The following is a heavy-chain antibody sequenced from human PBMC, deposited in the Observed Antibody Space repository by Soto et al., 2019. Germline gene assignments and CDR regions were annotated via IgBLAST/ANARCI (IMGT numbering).Heavy chain of an antibody. CDR1: GYSFSNFW. CDR3: ATHPWGLIVPSAPPNYFDI. V-gene: IGHV5-51*01. D-gene: IGHD3-16*01. CDR2: IYPGDSDA. Sequence: LKISCKGSGYSFSNFWIGWVRQMPGKGLEWMAIIYPGDSDAKYSPSFQGRVTVSADTSITTAYLRWSSLEASDTAMYFCATHPWGLIVPSAPPNYFDIWGQGTMVTVSS. J-gene: IGHJ3*02.